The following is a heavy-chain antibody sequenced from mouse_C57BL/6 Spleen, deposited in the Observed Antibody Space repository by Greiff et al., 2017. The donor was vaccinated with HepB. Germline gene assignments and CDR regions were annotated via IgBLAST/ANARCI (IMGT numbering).Heavy chain of an antibody. CDR2: IDPSDSYT. D-gene: IGHD1-1*01. CDR1: GYTFTSYW. V-gene: IGHV1-50*01. J-gene: IGHJ3*01. Sequence: VQLQQSGAELVKPGASVKLSCKASGYTFTSYWMQWVKQRPGQGLEWIGEIDPSDSYTNYNQKFKGKATLTVDTSSSTAYMQLSSLTSEDSAVYYCARGYYYGSSYGWFAYWGQGTLVTVSA. CDR3: ARGYYYGSSYGWFAY.